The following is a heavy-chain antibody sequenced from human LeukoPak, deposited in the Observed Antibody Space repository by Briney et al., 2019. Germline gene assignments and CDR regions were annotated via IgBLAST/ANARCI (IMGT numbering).Heavy chain of an antibody. CDR2: INPNSGGT. CDR3: ARDDGISSNFGY. CDR1: GYTFTGYY. V-gene: IGHV1-2*02. Sequence: ASVKVSCKASGYTFTGYYMHWVRQAPGQGLEWMGWINPNSGGTNYAQKFQGRVTMTRDTSISTAYMELSRLRSDDTAVYYCARDDGISSNFGYWGQGTLVTVSS. D-gene: IGHD2-2*01. J-gene: IGHJ4*02.